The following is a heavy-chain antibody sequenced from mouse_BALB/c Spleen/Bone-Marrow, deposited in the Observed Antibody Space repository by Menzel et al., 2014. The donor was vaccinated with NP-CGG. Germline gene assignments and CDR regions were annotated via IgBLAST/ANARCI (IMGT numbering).Heavy chain of an antibody. Sequence: EVKLEESGPGLVKPSQTVSLTCTVTGISITTGNYRWSWIRQFPGNKLEWIGYIYHSSTITYNPSLTSRTTITRDTSENQFFLEMNSLTAEDTATYYCARYYGNYFDYWGQGTTLTVSS. CDR3: ARYYGNYFDY. V-gene: IGHV3-5*02. CDR2: IYHSSTI. CDR1: GISITTGNYR. D-gene: IGHD2-1*01. J-gene: IGHJ2*01.